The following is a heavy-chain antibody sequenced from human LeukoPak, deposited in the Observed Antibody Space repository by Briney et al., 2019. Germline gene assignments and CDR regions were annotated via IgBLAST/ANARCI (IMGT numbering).Heavy chain of an antibody. Sequence: PGGSLRLSCAASGFTFSSYAMSWVRQAPGKGLEWVSAISGSGGSTYYADSVKGRFTISRDNSKNTLYLQMNSLRAEDTAVYYCANSYGSGSYYRPLGAFDIWGQGTMVTVSS. V-gene: IGHV3-23*01. CDR1: GFTFSSYA. CDR2: ISGSGGST. CDR3: ANSYGSGSYYRPLGAFDI. D-gene: IGHD3-10*01. J-gene: IGHJ3*02.